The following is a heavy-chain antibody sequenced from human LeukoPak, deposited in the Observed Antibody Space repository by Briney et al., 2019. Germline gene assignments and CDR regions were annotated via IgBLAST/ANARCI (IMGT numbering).Heavy chain of an antibody. CDR3: ARPAYSSSWTGYFDY. CDR1: GGSISSYY. D-gene: IGHD6-13*01. J-gene: IGHJ4*02. Sequence: SETLSLTCTVSGGSISSYYWSWIRQPPGKGLEWIGYIYYSGSTNYNPSLKSRVTISVDTSKNQFSLKLSSVTAADTAVYYCARPAYSSSWTGYFDYWGQGTLVTVSS. V-gene: IGHV4-59*08. CDR2: IYYSGST.